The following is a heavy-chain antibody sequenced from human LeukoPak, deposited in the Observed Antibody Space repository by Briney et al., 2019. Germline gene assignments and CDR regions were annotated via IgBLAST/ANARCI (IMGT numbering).Heavy chain of an antibody. D-gene: IGHD1-7*01. CDR2: MNGEGTTI. Sequence: GGSLRLSCATSGLTFRTTWMHWVRQAPGKGLMWVSRMNGEGTTIDYADSVKGRFTVSRDYAKNTLFLQMNNLRTEDTALYFCATARNFRSEYWGQGSLVIVSA. CDR3: ATARNFRSEY. J-gene: IGHJ4*02. CDR1: GLTFRTTW. V-gene: IGHV3-74*01.